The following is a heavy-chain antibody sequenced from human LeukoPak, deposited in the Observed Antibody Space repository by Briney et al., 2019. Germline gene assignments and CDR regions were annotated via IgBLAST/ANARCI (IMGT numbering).Heavy chain of an antibody. D-gene: IGHD1-26*01. CDR3: ARGQVTGIVGARLYYFDY. CDR2: INHSGST. CDR1: GGSFSGYY. J-gene: IGHJ4*02. Sequence: PSETLSLTCAVYGGSFSGYYWSWIRQPPGKGLEWIGEINHSGSTNYNPSLKSRVTISVDTSKNQFSLKLSSVTAADTAVYYCARGQVTGIVGARLYYFDYWGQGTLVTVSS. V-gene: IGHV4-34*01.